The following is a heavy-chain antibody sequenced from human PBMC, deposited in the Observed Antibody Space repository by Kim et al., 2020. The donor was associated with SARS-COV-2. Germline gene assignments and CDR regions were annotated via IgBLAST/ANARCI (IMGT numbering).Heavy chain of an antibody. V-gene: IGHV3-33*06. Sequence: GGSLRLSCAVSGFNFGSFAMHWVRQAPGRGLEWLALIYYDGSEKFYADSVKGRFTISRDNSENTLYLQLNDLRVEDTAVFYCGKDSGVVGAIDSWGQGTL. CDR1: GFNFGSFA. J-gene: IGHJ4*02. CDR3: GKDSGVVGAIDS. D-gene: IGHD1-26*01. CDR2: IYYDGSEK.